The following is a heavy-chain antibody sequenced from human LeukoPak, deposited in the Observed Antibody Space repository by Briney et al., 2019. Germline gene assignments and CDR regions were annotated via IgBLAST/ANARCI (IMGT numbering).Heavy chain of an antibody. V-gene: IGHV3-23*01. CDR3: AKSSWSVTPGYFDY. CDR1: GFTFSSYA. D-gene: IGHD4-17*01. J-gene: IGHJ4*02. Sequence: GGSLRLSCAASGFTFSSYAMSWVRQTPGKGLEWVSTISGSGGSTYYADSVKGRFTISRDNSKNTLYLQMNSLRAEDTAIYYCAKSSWSVTPGYFDYWGQGTLVTVSS. CDR2: ISGSGGST.